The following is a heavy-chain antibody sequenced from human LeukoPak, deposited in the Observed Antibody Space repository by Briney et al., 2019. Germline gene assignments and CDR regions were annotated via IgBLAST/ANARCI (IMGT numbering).Heavy chain of an antibody. CDR1: GFTFSSYA. J-gene: IGHJ4*02. Sequence: GGSLRLSCAASGFTFSSYAMHWVRQAPGKGLEWVAVISYDGSNKYYADSVKGRFTIFRDNSKNTLYLQMNSLRAEDTAVYYCAKRSGWVDYWGQGTLVTVSS. CDR2: ISYDGSNK. D-gene: IGHD6-19*01. CDR3: AKRSGWVDY. V-gene: IGHV3-30*04.